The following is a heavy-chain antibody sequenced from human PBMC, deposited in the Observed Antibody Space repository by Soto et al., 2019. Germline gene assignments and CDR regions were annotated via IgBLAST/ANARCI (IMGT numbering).Heavy chain of an antibody. D-gene: IGHD1-1*01. CDR2: INAANGNT. CDR3: ARGPRLERGENYLDY. V-gene: IGHV1-3*01. Sequence: ASVKVSCKASGYAFTIYAMHLVRQAPGQSLEWMGWINAANGNTKYSQKFQGRVTVTRDTSATTAYMELSSLRSEDTAVYYCARGPRLERGENYLDYWGQGIPVTVSS. CDR1: GYAFTIYA. J-gene: IGHJ4*02.